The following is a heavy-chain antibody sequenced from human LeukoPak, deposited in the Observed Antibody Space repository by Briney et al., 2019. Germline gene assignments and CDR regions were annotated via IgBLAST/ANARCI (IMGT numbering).Heavy chain of an antibody. J-gene: IGHJ4*02. D-gene: IGHD6-19*01. V-gene: IGHV4-39*01. CDR3: ARRWIAVAAFDY. CDR1: GGSISSSGYY. Sequence: PSETLSLTCTVSGGSISSSGYYWGWIRQPPGEGLGWIGSIHYSGSTFYNPSLKGRVTVSVDTSMNQFSVKLSSVTAADTAVYYCARRWIAVAAFDYWGQGTLVTVSS. CDR2: IHYSGST.